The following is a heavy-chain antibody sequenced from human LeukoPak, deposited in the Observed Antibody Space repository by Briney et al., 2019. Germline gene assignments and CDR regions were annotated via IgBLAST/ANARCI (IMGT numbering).Heavy chain of an antibody. CDR3: ASIGSSGYYRPFDY. D-gene: IGHD3-22*01. CDR2: ISSSGSTI. V-gene: IGHV3-48*03. J-gene: IGHJ4*02. CDR1: GFTFSSYE. Sequence: GSLRLSCAASGFTFSSYEMNWVRQAPGKGLEWVSYISSSGSTIYYADSVKGRFTISRDNAKNSLYLQMNSLRAEDTAVYYCASIGSSGYYRPFDYWGQGTLVTVSS.